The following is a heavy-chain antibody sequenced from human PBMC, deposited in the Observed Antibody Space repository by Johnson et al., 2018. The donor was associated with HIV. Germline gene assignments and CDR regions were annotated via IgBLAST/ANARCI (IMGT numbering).Heavy chain of an antibody. CDR3: TIEKHAPRAFDI. Sequence: QVQLVESGGGVVQPVRSLRLSCAASGFSFSNYPMHWVRQAPGKGLEWIAFISYDVNNKYYADSLKGRFTISKDNSKTNLYMKMNSLKTDDTAVYYCTIEKHAPRAFDIWGQGTMVTVSS. CDR1: GFSFSNYP. V-gene: IGHV3-30*04. J-gene: IGHJ3*02. D-gene: IGHD2-2*01. CDR2: ISYDVNNK.